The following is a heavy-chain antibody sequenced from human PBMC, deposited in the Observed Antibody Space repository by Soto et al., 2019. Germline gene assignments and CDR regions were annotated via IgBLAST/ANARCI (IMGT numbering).Heavy chain of an antibody. CDR3: TTRGRLGDAFDI. CDR2: IKSKTDGGTT. V-gene: IGHV3-15*01. D-gene: IGHD1-26*01. J-gene: IGHJ3*02. CDR1: GFTVSNAW. Sequence: PGGSLRLSCAASGFTVSNAWMSWVRQVPWKGLEWVGRIKSKTDGGTTDYAAPVKGRFTISRDDSKNTLYLQMNSLKTEDTAVYYCTTRGRLGDAFDIWGQGTMVTVSS.